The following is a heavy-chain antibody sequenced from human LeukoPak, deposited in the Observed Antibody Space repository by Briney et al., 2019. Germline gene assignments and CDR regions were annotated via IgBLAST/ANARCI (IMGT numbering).Heavy chain of an antibody. CDR2: INPSGGST. J-gene: IGHJ3*02. CDR3: ARKGNYYETYSRRHDALDI. Sequence: ASVKVSCKASGYTFTSYHMHWVRQAPGQGLEWMGIINPSGGSTSYAQKFQGRVTMTRDMSTSTVYMELSSLRSEDTAVYYCARKGNYYETYSRRHDALDIWGQGTLVTVSS. V-gene: IGHV1-46*01. D-gene: IGHD3-22*01. CDR1: GYTFTSYH.